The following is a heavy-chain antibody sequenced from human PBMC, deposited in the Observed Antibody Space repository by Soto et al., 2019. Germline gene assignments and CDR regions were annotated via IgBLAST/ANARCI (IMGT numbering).Heavy chain of an antibody. CDR3: ARAHSGYDPLGLDV. Sequence: QVQLQESGTGLVKPSETLSLTCTVSGGSVISGAYSWRWIRQPPGKSLEWVGGISDTGSGDDNPALNTRVTIPVHTSKRQFSLRLNSVTAADPAVYYCARAHSGYDPLGLDVWGQGTRVTVSS. CDR2: ISDTGSG. V-gene: IGHV4-61*08. J-gene: IGHJ6*02. CDR1: GGSVISGAYS. D-gene: IGHD5-12*01.